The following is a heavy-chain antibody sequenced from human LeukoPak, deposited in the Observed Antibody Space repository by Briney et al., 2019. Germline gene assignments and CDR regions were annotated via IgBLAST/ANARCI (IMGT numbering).Heavy chain of an antibody. Sequence: PGGSLRLSCAVSGITLSNYGMSWVRQAPGKGLEWVAGISGSGGSTNYADSVKGRFTISRDNPKNTLFLQMNSLRAEDTAVYYCAKESGDDSSGYYEVFDYWGQGTLVTVSS. J-gene: IGHJ4*02. CDR2: ISGSGGST. CDR3: AKESGDDSSGYYEVFDY. V-gene: IGHV3-23*01. D-gene: IGHD3-22*01. CDR1: GITLSNYG.